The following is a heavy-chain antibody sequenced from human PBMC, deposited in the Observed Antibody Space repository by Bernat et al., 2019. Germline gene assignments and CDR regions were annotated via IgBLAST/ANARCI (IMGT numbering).Heavy chain of an antibody. V-gene: IGHV3-30*18. CDR1: GFTFSSYG. J-gene: IGHJ2*01. D-gene: IGHD2-21*02. CDR2: ISYDGSNK. Sequence: QVQLVESGGGVVQPGRSLRLSCAASGFTFSSYGMHWVRQAPGKGLEWVAVISYDGSNKYYADSVKGRFTISRDNSKNTLYLQMNSLRAEDTAVYYCAKEENRRYCGGDCSYSFDLWGRGTLVTVSS. CDR3: AKEENRRYCGGDCSYSFDL.